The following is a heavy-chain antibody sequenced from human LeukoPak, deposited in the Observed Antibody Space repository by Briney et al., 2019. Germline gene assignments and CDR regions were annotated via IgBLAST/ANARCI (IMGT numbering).Heavy chain of an antibody. J-gene: IGHJ5*02. Sequence: GASVKVSCKASGYTFTSYDINWVRQATGQGLEWMGWMNPNSGNTGYAQKFQGRVTMTRNTSISTAYMELSSLRSEDTAVYYCARDIAAAPTNWFDPWGQGTLVTVSS. CDR3: ARDIAAAPTNWFDP. D-gene: IGHD6-13*01. CDR1: GYTFTSYD. CDR2: MNPNSGNT. V-gene: IGHV1-8*01.